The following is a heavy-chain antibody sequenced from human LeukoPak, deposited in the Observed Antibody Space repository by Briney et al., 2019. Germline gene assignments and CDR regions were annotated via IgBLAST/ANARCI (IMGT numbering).Heavy chain of an antibody. CDR3: TSEPIRSLGVAMDV. V-gene: IGHV3-73*01. Sequence: GGSLRLSCAASVITFSVASMHGVRQASGKGLEWVGRIKSKANSYATAYSASVKGRFTISRDDSKNTAYLQMNSLKTEYTAVYYFTSEPIRSLGVAMDVWGKGTTVTVSS. CDR2: IKSKANSYAT. CDR1: VITFSVAS. D-gene: IGHD3-3*01. J-gene: IGHJ6*03.